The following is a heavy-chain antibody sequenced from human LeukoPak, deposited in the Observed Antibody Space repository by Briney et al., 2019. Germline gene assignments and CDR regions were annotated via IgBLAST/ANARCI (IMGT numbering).Heavy chain of an antibody. V-gene: IGHV5-51*01. CDR2: IYPGDSDT. Sequence: GESLKISCEGSGYSFTTYWIGWVRQMPGKGLEWMGIIYPGDSDTRYSPSFQGQVTISADKSISTAYLQWSSLKASDTAMYCCARRVVDATFDYWGQGTLVTVSS. CDR3: ARRVVDATFDY. D-gene: IGHD2-15*01. J-gene: IGHJ4*02. CDR1: GYSFTTYW.